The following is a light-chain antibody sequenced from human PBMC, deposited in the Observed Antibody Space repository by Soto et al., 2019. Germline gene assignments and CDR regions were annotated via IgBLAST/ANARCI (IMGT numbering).Light chain of an antibody. CDR2: EGS. CDR3: CSYAGSSSSVL. J-gene: IGLJ2*01. CDR1: SSDVGIYNL. V-gene: IGLV2-23*01. Sequence: QSVLTQPASVSGSPGQSITISCTGTSSDVGIYNLVSWYQQHPGKAPKLMIYEGSKRPSGVSNRFSGSKSGNTASLTISGLQAEDEADYYCCSYAGSSSSVLFGGGTKLTVL.